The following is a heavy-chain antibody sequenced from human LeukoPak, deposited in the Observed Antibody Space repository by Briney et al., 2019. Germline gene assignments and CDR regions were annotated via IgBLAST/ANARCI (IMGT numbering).Heavy chain of an antibody. V-gene: IGHV4-34*01. D-gene: IGHD3-10*01. J-gene: IGHJ3*02. Sequence: PSETLSLTCAVYGGSFSGYYWSRIRQPPGKGLEWIGEINHSGSTNYNPSLKSRVTISLDTSRNQFPLKLNSVTAADTAVYYCAKSNGYGLVDIWGQGTMVTVSS. CDR1: GGSFSGYY. CDR2: INHSGST. CDR3: AKSNGYGLVDI.